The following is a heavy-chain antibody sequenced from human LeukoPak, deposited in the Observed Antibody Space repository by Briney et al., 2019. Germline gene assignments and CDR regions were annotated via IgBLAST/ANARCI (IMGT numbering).Heavy chain of an antibody. V-gene: IGHV4-34*01. D-gene: IGHD3-10*01. J-gene: IGHJ5*02. Sequence: SETLSLTCAVYGGSFSGYYWSWIRQPPGKGLEWIGEINHSGSTNYNPSLKSRVTISVDTSKNQFSLKLSSVTAADTAVYYCARGGGAYYGSGSYYNPLNWFDPWGQGTLVTVSS. CDR2: INHSGST. CDR3: ARGGGAYYGSGSYYNPLNWFDP. CDR1: GGSFSGYY.